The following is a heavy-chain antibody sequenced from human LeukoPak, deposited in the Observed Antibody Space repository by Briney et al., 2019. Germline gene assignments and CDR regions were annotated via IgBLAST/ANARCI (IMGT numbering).Heavy chain of an antibody. Sequence: SETLSLTCTVSGGSISSYYWSWIRQPPGKGLEWIGYIYYSGSTNYNPSLKSRVTISVDTSKNQFSLKLSSVTAADTAVYYCARVVAADYYYYGMDVWGQATTVTVSS. J-gene: IGHJ6*02. D-gene: IGHD6-25*01. CDR1: GGSISSYY. CDR2: IYYSGST. V-gene: IGHV4-59*01. CDR3: ARVVAADYYYYGMDV.